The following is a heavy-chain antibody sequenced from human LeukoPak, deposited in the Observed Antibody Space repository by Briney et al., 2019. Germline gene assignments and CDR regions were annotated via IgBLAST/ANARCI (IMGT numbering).Heavy chain of an antibody. CDR3: ARRAYYDTSGYYPTSGYFDL. J-gene: IGHJ2*01. CDR2: IYPNGIT. V-gene: IGHV4-4*08. D-gene: IGHD3-22*01. Sequence: SETLSLTRTVSGGSIFSYYWNWIRQPPGKGLEWIGYIYPNGITSYNPSLRSRGTISIATSKNQFSLGLRSVTAADTAIYYCARRAYYDTSGYYPTSGYFDLWGRGTLVTVSS. CDR1: GGSIFSYY.